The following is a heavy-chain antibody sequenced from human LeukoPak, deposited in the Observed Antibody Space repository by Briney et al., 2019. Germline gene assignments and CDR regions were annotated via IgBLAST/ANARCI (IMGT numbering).Heavy chain of an antibody. CDR1: GFTFSSYS. J-gene: IGHJ4*02. Sequence: GGSLRLSCAASGFTFSSYSMNWVRQAPGKGLEWVSSISSSSSYIFNADSVKGRFTISRDNSKNTLYLQMNSLRAEDTAVYYCAKLSSSWYETDYWGQGTLVTVSS. CDR2: ISSSSSYI. CDR3: AKLSSSWYETDY. V-gene: IGHV3-21*04. D-gene: IGHD6-13*01.